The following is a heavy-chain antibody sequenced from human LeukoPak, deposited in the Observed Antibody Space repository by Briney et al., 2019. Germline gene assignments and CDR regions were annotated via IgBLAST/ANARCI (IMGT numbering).Heavy chain of an antibody. CDR3: AGDYPTGYSSGWYYFDC. J-gene: IGHJ4*02. Sequence: PGGSLRLSCAASGFTVSNNYMSWVRQAPGKGLEWVSVIYSGGSTYYTDSVKGRFTISRDNSKNTLYLQMNSLRAEDTAVYYCAGDYPTGYSSGWYYFDCWGQGTLVPVSS. D-gene: IGHD6-19*01. CDR2: IYSGGST. V-gene: IGHV3-66*01. CDR1: GFTVSNNY.